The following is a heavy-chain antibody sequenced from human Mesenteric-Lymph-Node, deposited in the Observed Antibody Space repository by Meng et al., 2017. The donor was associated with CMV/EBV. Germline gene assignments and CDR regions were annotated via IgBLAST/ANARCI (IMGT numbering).Heavy chain of an antibody. CDR3: ARDSGGYRLLLYSDY. Sequence: ASVKVSCKASGYTFTGYYIHWSRQATGQGLEWMGWINPNSGATNFEQKFQGRVTMMRDTSIRTAYMDLSGLRFDDTAVYYCARDSGGYRLLLYSDYWGPGTLVTVSS. V-gene: IGHV1-2*02. J-gene: IGHJ4*02. D-gene: IGHD5-18*01. CDR1: GYTFTGYY. CDR2: INPNSGAT.